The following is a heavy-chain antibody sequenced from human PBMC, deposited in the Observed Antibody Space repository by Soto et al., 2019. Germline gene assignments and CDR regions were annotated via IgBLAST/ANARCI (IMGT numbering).Heavy chain of an antibody. D-gene: IGHD3-3*01. CDR3: ARGDDYDFWSGYYKGYYFDY. CDR2: IYYSGST. CDR1: GGSISSGGYY. J-gene: IGHJ4*02. Sequence: QVQLQESGPGLVKPSQTLSLTCTVSGGSISSGGYYWSWIRQHPGKGLEWIGYIYYSGSTYYNPSLESRVTISVDTSKNQFSLKLSSVTAADTAVYYCARGDDYDFWSGYYKGYYFDYWGQGTLVTVSS. V-gene: IGHV4-31*03.